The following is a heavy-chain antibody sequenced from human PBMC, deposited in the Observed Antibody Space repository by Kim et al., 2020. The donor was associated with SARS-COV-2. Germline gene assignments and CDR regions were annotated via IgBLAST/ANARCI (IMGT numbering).Heavy chain of an antibody. Sequence: GGSLRLSCAASGFSITNYWMHWVRQAPGKGLVWVSHINSDGSSTTYADSVKGRFTISRDSAKNTVYLQMNSLRAEDTAVYYCARGGYYGSIDYWGQGTLVTVSS. D-gene: IGHD3-10*01. CDR2: INSDGSST. CDR3: ARGGYYGSIDY. CDR1: GFSITNYW. V-gene: IGHV3-74*01. J-gene: IGHJ4*02.